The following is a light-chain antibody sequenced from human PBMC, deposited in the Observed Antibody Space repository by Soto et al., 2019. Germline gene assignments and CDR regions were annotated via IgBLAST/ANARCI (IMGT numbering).Light chain of an antibody. J-gene: IGLJ3*02. CDR3: QSFDNSLTAWV. V-gene: IGLV1-40*01. CDR2: GDN. Sequence: QSALTQPPSVSGAPGQRVTISCTGSSSNFGAGYDVHWYQQFPGTAPKLLIYGDNNRPSGVPDRFSGSKSGTSASLAITGLQAEDEADYYCQSFDNSLTAWVFGGGTQLTVL. CDR1: SSNFGAGYD.